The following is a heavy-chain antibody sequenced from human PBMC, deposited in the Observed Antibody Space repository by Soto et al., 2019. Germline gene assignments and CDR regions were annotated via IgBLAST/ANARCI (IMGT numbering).Heavy chain of an antibody. Sequence: GGSLRLSCAASGFTFSSYAMHWVRQAPGKGLEWVAVISYDGSTKYYADSVKGRFTIPRDNSKNTLYLQMNSLRAEDTAVYYCARDLSSIAARRQRLGYWGQGTLVTVSS. V-gene: IGHV3-30-3*01. J-gene: IGHJ4*02. CDR2: ISYDGSTK. CDR3: ARDLSSIAARRQRLGY. D-gene: IGHD6-6*01. CDR1: GFTFSSYA.